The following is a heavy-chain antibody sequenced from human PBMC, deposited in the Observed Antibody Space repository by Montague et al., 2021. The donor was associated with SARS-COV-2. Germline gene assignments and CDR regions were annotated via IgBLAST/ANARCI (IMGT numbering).Heavy chain of an antibody. CDR2: MYYSGST. D-gene: IGHD3-10*01. J-gene: IGHJ6*02. CDR1: GCSISSSNHY. V-gene: IGHV4-39*07. CDR3: ARDDIVLQGVTKGMDV. Sequence: SETLSLTCTVSGCSISSSNHYWGWIRQPPAKGLEWIGYMYYSGSTYYNPSLKSRVTISIDTSKNQFSLKLSSVTAADTAVYYCARDDIVLQGVTKGMDVWGQGTTGTVSS.